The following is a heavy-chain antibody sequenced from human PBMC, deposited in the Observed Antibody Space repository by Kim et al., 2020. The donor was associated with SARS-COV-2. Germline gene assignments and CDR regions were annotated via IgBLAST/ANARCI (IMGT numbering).Heavy chain of an antibody. D-gene: IGHD3-3*01. CDR3: ARDPRFLEWFPTLYYYYGMDV. V-gene: IGHV3-30*01. Sequence: FTISRDNSKNTLYLQMNSLRAEDTAVYYCARDPRFLEWFPTLYYYYGMDVWGQGTTVTVSS. J-gene: IGHJ6*02.